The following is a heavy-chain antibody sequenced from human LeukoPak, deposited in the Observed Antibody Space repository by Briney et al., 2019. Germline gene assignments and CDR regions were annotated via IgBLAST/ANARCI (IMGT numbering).Heavy chain of an antibody. CDR3: ARDLRGALRYLMGTKGFQH. Sequence: ASVKVSCKASGYTFTSYAMNWVRQAPGQGLEWMGWINTNTGNPTYAQGFTGRFVFSLDTSVSTAYLQISSLKAEDTAVYYCARDLRGALRYLMGTKGFQHWGQGPLVTVSS. V-gene: IGHV7-4-1*02. J-gene: IGHJ1*01. CDR2: INTNTGNP. CDR1: GYTFTSYA. D-gene: IGHD3-9*01.